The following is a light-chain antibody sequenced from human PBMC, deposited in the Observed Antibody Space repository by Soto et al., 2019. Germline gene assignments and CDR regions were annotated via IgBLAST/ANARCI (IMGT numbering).Light chain of an antibody. Sequence: DIQMTQSPSSRSASVGDRVTITCQASQDIRKYLNWYQQKPGRAPKLLIYGASNLETGVPSRFSGSGYGTDFTFTISSLQPEDIATYYCQHYDNLPPFTFGPGTKVAIK. V-gene: IGKV1-33*01. CDR1: QDIRKY. J-gene: IGKJ3*01. CDR2: GAS. CDR3: QHYDNLPPFT.